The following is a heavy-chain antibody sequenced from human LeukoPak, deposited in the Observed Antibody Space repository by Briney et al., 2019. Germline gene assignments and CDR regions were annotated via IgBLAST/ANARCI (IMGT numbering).Heavy chain of an antibody. V-gene: IGHV3-15*01. CDR3: TTDGVGVEGATYDN. J-gene: IGHJ4*02. CDR1: GFTFSNYW. Sequence: GGSLRLSCAASGFTFSNYWMHWVRQVPGKGLEWVGRIKAKAHGGTIEYAAPVKGRFTISRDDSKNTLYLQMNSLKTEDTAVYYCTTDGVGVEGATYDNWGQGTLVSVSS. D-gene: IGHD1-26*01. CDR2: IKAKAHGGTI.